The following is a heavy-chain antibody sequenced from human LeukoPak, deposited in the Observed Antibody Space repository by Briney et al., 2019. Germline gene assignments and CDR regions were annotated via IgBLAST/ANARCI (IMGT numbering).Heavy chain of an antibody. Sequence: PSETLSLTCAVYGGSFSGYYWSWIRQPPGKGLEWIGEINHSGSTNYNPSLKSRVTISVDTSKNQFSLKLSSVTAADTAVYYCARDSRSSTSCRRKFDNWGQGTLVTVSS. CDR3: ARDSRSSTSCRRKFDN. V-gene: IGHV4-34*01. D-gene: IGHD2-2*01. CDR1: GGSFSGYY. CDR2: INHSGST. J-gene: IGHJ4*02.